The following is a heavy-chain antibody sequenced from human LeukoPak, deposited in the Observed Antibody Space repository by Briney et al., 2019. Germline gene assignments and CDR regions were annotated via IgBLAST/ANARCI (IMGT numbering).Heavy chain of an antibody. D-gene: IGHD2-15*01. V-gene: IGHV3-23*01. J-gene: IGHJ4*02. Sequence: PGGSLRLSCAASGFTFSSYAMSWVRQAPGKGLEWVSAISGSGGSTYYADSVKGRFTISRDNSKNTLYLQMNSLRAEDTAVYYCAPIPRPYCSGGSCYAEGFDYWGQGTLVTVSS. CDR2: ISGSGGST. CDR3: APIPRPYCSGGSCYAEGFDY. CDR1: GFTFSSYA.